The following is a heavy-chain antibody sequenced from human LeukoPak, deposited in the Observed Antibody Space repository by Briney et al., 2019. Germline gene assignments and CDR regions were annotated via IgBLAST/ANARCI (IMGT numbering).Heavy chain of an antibody. V-gene: IGHV4-34*01. CDR2: IYYSGSS. CDR3: ARHRSGWLQSSFDY. CDR1: SESFSGYF. J-gene: IGHJ4*02. Sequence: SSETLSLTCAIYSESFSGYFWSWIRQPPGKGLEWIGSIYYSGSSFDNPALKSRVTISVDTSKNQFSLKLSSVTAADTAVYYCARHRSGWLQSSFDYWGQGTLVTVSS. D-gene: IGHD5-24*01.